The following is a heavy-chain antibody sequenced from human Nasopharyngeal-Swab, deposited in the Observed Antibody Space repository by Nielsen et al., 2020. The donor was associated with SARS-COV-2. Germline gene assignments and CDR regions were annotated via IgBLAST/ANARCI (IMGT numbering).Heavy chain of an antibody. CDR3: TRGYGWYAY. D-gene: IGHD6-19*01. J-gene: IGHJ4*02. V-gene: IGHV4-59*01. CDR2: ISDSVST. CDR1: GASFSGFY. Sequence: SETLSLTCPLSGASFSGFYWSWIRQLPGKVLEWIGYISDSVSTIYNPSLRSRVTISVDTSKNQFSLRLSSVTTADMAVYYCTRGYGWYAYWGQGTLVTVSS.